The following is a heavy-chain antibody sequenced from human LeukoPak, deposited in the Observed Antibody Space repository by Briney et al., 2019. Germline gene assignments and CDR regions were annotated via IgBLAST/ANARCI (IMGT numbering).Heavy chain of an antibody. CDR3: ASSWGATTIDY. D-gene: IGHD1-26*01. V-gene: IGHV3-7*01. J-gene: IGHJ4*02. Sequence: GGSLRLSCAASGFTFSSYWMSWVRQAPGEGLEWVANMKQDGSEKYYVDSVKGRFTISRDNAKNSLYLQMNSLRAEDTAVYYCASSWGATTIDYWGQGTLVTVSS. CDR1: GFTFSSYW. CDR2: MKQDGSEK.